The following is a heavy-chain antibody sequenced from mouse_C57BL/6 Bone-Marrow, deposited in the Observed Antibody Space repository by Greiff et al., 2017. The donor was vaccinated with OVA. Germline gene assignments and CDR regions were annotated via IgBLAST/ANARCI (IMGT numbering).Heavy chain of an antibody. CDR2: IHPNSGST. V-gene: IGHV1-64*01. CDR1: GYTFTSYW. D-gene: IGHD2-4*01. J-gene: IGHJ2*01. CDR3: ASGGLRRGYYFDY. Sequence: QVQLQQPGAELVKPGASVKLSCKASGYTFTSYWMHWVKQRPGQGLEWIGMIHPNSGSTNYNEKFKSKATLTVDKSSSTAYMQLSSLTSEDSAVYYCASGGLRRGYYFDYWGQGTTLTVSS.